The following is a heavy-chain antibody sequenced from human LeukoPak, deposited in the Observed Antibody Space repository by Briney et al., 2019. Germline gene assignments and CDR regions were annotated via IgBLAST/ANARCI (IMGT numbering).Heavy chain of an antibody. D-gene: IGHD3-10*01. CDR2: IYFSGST. Sequence: SQTLSLTCSVSGGSVDTGGYYLNWIRQHPGKGLEWIGYIYFSGSTHYNPSLKSRVTISVDTSKNQLSLTLTSVTAADTAVYFCARARGSGSYLAPMDVWGKGTMVTVSS. V-gene: IGHV4-31*03. CDR3: ARARGSGSYLAPMDV. J-gene: IGHJ6*03. CDR1: GGSVDTGGYY.